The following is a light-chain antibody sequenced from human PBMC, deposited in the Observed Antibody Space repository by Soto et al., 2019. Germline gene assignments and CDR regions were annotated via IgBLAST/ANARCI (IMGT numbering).Light chain of an antibody. Sequence: QSALTQPASVSGSPGQSITISCTGTSSDIGGYNYVSWYQQHPGKAPKLMIYDVTHRPSGVSNRFSGSKSGNTASLTISGLQADDESDYYCSSYTTSSTLVVFGGGTKLTVL. CDR3: SSYTTSSTLVV. CDR2: DVT. J-gene: IGLJ2*01. V-gene: IGLV2-14*01. CDR1: SSDIGGYNY.